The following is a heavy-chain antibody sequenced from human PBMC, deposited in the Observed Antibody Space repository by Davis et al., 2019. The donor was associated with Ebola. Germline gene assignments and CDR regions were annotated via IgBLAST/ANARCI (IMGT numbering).Heavy chain of an antibody. CDR1: GDSVSSNSAA. CDR3: ASTGYSSGWYLGDAAFDI. J-gene: IGHJ3*02. Sequence: HSQTLSLTCAISGDSVSSNSAAWNWIRQSPSRGLEWLGRTYYRSKWYNDYAVSVKSRITINPDTSKNQFSLQLNSVTPEDTAVYYCASTGYSSGWYLGDAAFDIWGQGTMVTVSS. V-gene: IGHV6-1*01. CDR2: TYYRSKWYN. D-gene: IGHD6-19*01.